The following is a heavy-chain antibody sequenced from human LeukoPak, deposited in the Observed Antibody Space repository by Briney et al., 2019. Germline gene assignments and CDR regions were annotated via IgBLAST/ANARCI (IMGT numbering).Heavy chain of an antibody. D-gene: IGHD1-26*01. J-gene: IGHJ4*02. CDR2: IWYDGSNK. CDR3: ATDRNSGKYYDY. Sequence: GGSLRLSCAASGFTFSSYGMHWVRQAPGKGLEWVAVIWYDGSNKYYADSVKGRFTISRDNSKDTLYLQTNSLRAEDTAVYYCATDRNSGKYYDYWGQETLVSVSS. CDR1: GFTFSSYG. V-gene: IGHV3-33*08.